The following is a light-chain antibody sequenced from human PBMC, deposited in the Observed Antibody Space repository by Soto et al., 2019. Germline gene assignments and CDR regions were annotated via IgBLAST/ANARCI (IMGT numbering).Light chain of an antibody. Sequence: QLVLTQSPSASASLGASVKLTCTLTSGHSTYAIAWHQQQPEKGPRYLMKVTSDGSHTKGDGIPDRFSGSSSGAERYLTISSLQSEDEADYYCQTWGTGIYVVFGGGTKLTVL. CDR3: QTWGTGIYVV. V-gene: IGLV4-69*01. J-gene: IGLJ2*01. CDR1: SGHSTYA. CDR2: VTSDGSH.